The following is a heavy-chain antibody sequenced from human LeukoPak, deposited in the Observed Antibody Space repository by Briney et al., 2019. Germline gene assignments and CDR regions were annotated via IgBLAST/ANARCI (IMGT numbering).Heavy chain of an antibody. V-gene: IGHV1-18*04. CDR1: GYTFTSYG. D-gene: IGHD2-2*01. J-gene: IGHJ6*04. CDR2: ISAYNGNT. CDR3: AREGVVVPAAMNGSGASGNYYYYYGMDV. Sequence: SSVKVSCKASGYTFTSYGLSWVRQAPGQGLEWMEWISAYNGNTNYAQKLQGRVTMTTDTSTSTAYMELRSLRSDDTAVYYCAREGVVVPAAMNGSGASGNYYYYYGMDVWGKGTTVTVSS.